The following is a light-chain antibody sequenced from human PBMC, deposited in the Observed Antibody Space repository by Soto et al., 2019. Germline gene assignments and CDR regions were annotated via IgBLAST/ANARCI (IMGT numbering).Light chain of an antibody. V-gene: IGKV3-15*01. Sequence: VVMTQSPVTLSVSPGERVTLSCRASQSVDRALAWYQQKPGQALRLLIYDASTRDSGVPVRFSGSGSGTEFTLTIGRLQSEDFAVYYCQHYKHWRTFGQGAKVEIK. CDR3: QHYKHWRT. J-gene: IGKJ1*01. CDR2: DAS. CDR1: QSVDRA.